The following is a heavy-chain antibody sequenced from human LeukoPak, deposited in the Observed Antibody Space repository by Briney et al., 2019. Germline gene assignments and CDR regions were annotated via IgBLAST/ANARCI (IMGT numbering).Heavy chain of an antibody. V-gene: IGHV3-53*01. CDR1: GFTFTDNY. D-gene: IGHD4-17*01. J-gene: IGHJ4*02. Sequence: PGGSLRLSCAVSGFTFTDNYMSWVRQAPGKGLQWVSVIYPDGRTYYADSVKGRFTISRDISRNTLLLQMNNLRADDTAVHYCARTNPVYGDYDYWGQGTLVTVSS. CDR2: IYPDGRT. CDR3: ARTNPVYGDYDY.